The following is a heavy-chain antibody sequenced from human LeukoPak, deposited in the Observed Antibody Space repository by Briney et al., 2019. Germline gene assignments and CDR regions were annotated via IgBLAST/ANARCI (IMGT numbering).Heavy chain of an antibody. J-gene: IGHJ3*02. Sequence: SETLSLTCTVSGGSISSYYWSWIRQPPGKGLEWMGYIYYSGSTNYNPSLKSRVTISVDTSKNQFSLKLSSVTAADTAVYYCAREYGGDAFDIWGQGTMVTVSS. V-gene: IGHV4-59*01. D-gene: IGHD4/OR15-4a*01. CDR3: AREYGGDAFDI. CDR2: IYYSGST. CDR1: GGSISSYY.